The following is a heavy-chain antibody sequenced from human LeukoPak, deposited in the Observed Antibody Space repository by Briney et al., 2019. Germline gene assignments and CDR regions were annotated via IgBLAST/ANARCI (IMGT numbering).Heavy chain of an antibody. V-gene: IGHV3-23*01. Sequence: GGSLRLSCAASGFTFSSYAMGWVRQAPGKGLEWVSAISGSGGSTYYADSVKGRFTISRDNSKNTLYLQINSLRAEDTAVYYCAKRPPDYDILTGYYTAWGQGTLVTVSS. J-gene: IGHJ5*02. CDR2: ISGSGGST. D-gene: IGHD3-9*01. CDR3: AKRPPDYDILTGYYTA. CDR1: GFTFSSYA.